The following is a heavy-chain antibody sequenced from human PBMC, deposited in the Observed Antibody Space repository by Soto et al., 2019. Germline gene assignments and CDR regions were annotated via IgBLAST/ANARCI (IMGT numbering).Heavy chain of an antibody. D-gene: IGHD6-6*01. Sequence: QVQLQESGPGLVKPSETLSLTCTVSGGSVSSGSYYWSWIRQPPGKGLEWIGYIYYSGSTNYNPSRQSRVTKSLDKPKTLFAMKLSSGTAAGTAVYYCAREDLAARRHWYFDLWGRGTLVTVSS. J-gene: IGHJ2*01. V-gene: IGHV4-61*01. CDR3: AREDLAARRHWYFDL. CDR2: IYYSGST. CDR1: GGSVSSGSYY.